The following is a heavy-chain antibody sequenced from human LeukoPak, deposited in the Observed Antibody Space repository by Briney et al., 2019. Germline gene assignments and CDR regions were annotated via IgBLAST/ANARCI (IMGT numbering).Heavy chain of an antibody. CDR1: GFTFRSYW. J-gene: IGHJ4*02. CDR3: ASGLELDY. V-gene: IGHV3-7*03. CDR2: VKQDGSEK. Sequence: GGSLRLSCAASGFTFRSYWMRWVRQAPGKGLEWVANVKQDGSEKNYVDSVKGRFTISRDNAKNSLYLQMNSLRAEDTAVYYCASGLELDYWGQGTLVTVSS.